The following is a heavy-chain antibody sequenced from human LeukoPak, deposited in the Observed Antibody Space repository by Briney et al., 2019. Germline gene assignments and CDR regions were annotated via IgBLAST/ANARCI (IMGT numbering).Heavy chain of an antibody. J-gene: IGHJ4*02. CDR1: GGSISSYY. D-gene: IGHD6-19*01. CDR2: IYYSGST. V-gene: IGHV4-59*01. CDR3: ARVRSSGWYPFDY. Sequence: SETLSLTCTVSGGSISSYYWSWIRQPPGKGLEWIGYIYYSGSTNYNPSLKSRVTISVDTSKNQFSLKLSSVTAADTAVYYCARVRSSGWYPFDYWGQGTLSPSPQ.